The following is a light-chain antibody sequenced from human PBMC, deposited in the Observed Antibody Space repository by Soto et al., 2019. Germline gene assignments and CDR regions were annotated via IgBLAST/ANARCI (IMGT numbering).Light chain of an antibody. CDR1: QSISNW. V-gene: IGKV1-5*03. J-gene: IGKJ1*01. CDR3: QRYDSLRT. Sequence: QGTQSTSTLSASGGARVTITCRASQSISNWLAWYQQKPGKVPKLLIYKASTLESGVPSRFSGSASGTEFTLPISSLQPDDFATYYCQRYDSLRTFGQGTKVDI. CDR2: KAS.